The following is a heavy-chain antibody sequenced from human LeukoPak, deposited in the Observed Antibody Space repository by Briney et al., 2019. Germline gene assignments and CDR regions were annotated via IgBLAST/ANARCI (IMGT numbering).Heavy chain of an antibody. Sequence: GRSLRLSCAASGFTFSSYGMHWVRQAPGKGLEWVAVISYDGSNKYYADSVKGRFTISRDNSKNTLYLQMNSLRAEDTAVHYCAKDSSVAAAGFDYWGQGTLVTVSS. CDR1: GFTFSSYG. D-gene: IGHD6-13*01. CDR3: AKDSSVAAAGFDY. J-gene: IGHJ4*02. CDR2: ISYDGSNK. V-gene: IGHV3-30*18.